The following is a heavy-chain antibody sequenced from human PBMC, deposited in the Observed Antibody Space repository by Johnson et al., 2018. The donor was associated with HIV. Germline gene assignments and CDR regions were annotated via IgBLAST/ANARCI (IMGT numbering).Heavy chain of an antibody. CDR3: AKTMAQREYAFDV. J-gene: IGHJ3*01. D-gene: IGHD5-24*01. Sequence: QEQLVESGGGVVQPGRSLRLSCVASGFTFSSYGMHWVRQAPGKGLEWVAVISYDGSNKYYADSVKGRFTISRDNSKNSLYLQLTSLRDDDTAVYYCAKTMAQREYAFDVWGQGTVVTVSA. CDR1: GFTFSSYG. V-gene: IGHV3-30-3*02. CDR2: ISYDGSNK.